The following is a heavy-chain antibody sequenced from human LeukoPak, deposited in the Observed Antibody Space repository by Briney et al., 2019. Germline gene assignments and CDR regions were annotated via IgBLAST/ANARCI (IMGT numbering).Heavy chain of an antibody. CDR1: GYSISSGYY. J-gene: IGHJ6*03. V-gene: IGHV4-38-2*01. CDR3: ARMMVVTPYYYYYMDV. D-gene: IGHD4-23*01. CDR2: IYHSGST. Sequence: PSETLSLTCAVSGYSISSGYYWGWIRQPPGKGLEWIGSIYHSGSTYYNPSLKSRVTISVDTSKNQFSLKLSSVTAADTAVYYCARMMVVTPYYYYYMDVWGKGTTVTVSS.